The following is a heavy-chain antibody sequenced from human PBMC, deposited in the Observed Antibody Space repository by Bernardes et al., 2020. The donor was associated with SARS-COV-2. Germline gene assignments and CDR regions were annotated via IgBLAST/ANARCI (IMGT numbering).Heavy chain of an antibody. CDR3: ARGRGVVTAIREDY. J-gene: IGHJ4*02. Sequence: ETLSLTCAVYGGSFSGYYWSWIRQPPGKGLEWIGEINHSGSTNYNPSLKSRVTISVDTSKNQFSLKLSSVTAADTAVYYCARGRGVVTAIREDYWGQGTLVTVSS. CDR1: GGSFSGYY. V-gene: IGHV4-34*01. D-gene: IGHD2-21*02. CDR2: INHSGST.